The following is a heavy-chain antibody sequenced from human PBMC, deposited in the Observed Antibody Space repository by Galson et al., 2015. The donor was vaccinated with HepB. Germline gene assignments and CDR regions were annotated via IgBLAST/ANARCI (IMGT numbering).Heavy chain of an antibody. Sequence: ETLSLTCTVSGGSISSSSYYWGWIRQPPGKGLEWIGSIYYSGSTYYNPSLKSRVTISVDTSKNQFSLKLSSVTAADTAVYYCARVRVYYFDYWGQGTLVTVSS. D-gene: IGHD2-8*01. V-gene: IGHV4-39*01. CDR3: ARVRVYYFDY. CDR2: IYYSGST. CDR1: GGSISSSSYY. J-gene: IGHJ4*02.